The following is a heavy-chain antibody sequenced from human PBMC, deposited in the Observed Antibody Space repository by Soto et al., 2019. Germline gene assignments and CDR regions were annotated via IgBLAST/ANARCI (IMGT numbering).Heavy chain of an antibody. V-gene: IGHV4-30-2*01. CDR2: IYHTGST. D-gene: IGHD4-4*01. CDR3: AMSLQYDLDH. CDR1: GDSMISGGYS. Sequence: SETLSLTCVVSGDSMISGGYSWSWVRQPPGKGLEWIGYIYHTGSTYYNPSLKSRVSISVDRSKNQHSLKLRSVTAADTAVYYCAMSLQYDLDHSGRGTLVTVSS. J-gene: IGHJ4*02.